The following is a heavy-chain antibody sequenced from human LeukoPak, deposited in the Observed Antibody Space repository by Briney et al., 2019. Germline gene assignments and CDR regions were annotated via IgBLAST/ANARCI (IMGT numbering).Heavy chain of an antibody. J-gene: IGHJ4*02. CDR3: ASELESGYSYDN. CDR2: IIPIFGTA. CDR1: GGTFSSYA. D-gene: IGHD5-18*01. V-gene: IGHV1-69*05. Sequence: SVKVSCKASGGTFSSYAISWVRQAPGQGLEWMGGIIPIFGTANYAQKFQGRVTITTDESTSTAYMELSSVRSEDTAVYYCASELESGYSYDNWGQGTLVTVSS.